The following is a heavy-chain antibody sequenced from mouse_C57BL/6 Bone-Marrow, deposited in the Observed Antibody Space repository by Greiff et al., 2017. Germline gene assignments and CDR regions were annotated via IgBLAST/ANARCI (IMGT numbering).Heavy chain of an antibody. D-gene: IGHD2-2*01. Sequence: EVKLVESGGGLVKPGGSLKLSCAASGFTFSDYGMHWVRQAPEKGLEWVAYISSGSSTLYYADTVKGRFTISRDNAKNTLFLQMTSLRSEDTAMYYCARTRLRGPFDYWGQGTTLTVSS. V-gene: IGHV5-17*01. CDR3: ARTRLRGPFDY. CDR2: ISSGSSTL. J-gene: IGHJ2*01. CDR1: GFTFSDYG.